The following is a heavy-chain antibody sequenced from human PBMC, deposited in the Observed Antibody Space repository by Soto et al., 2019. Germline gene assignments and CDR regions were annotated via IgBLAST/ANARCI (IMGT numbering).Heavy chain of an antibody. CDR1: GFTFSSYW. Sequence: GGSLRLSCAASGFTFSSYWMHWVRQAPGKGLVWVSRINSDGSSTSYADSVKGRFTISRDNAKNTLYLQMNSLRAEDTAVYYCARVLYSSSWSFYFDYWGQGTLVTVSS. CDR2: INSDGSST. J-gene: IGHJ4*02. CDR3: ARVLYSSSWSFYFDY. D-gene: IGHD6-13*01. V-gene: IGHV3-74*01.